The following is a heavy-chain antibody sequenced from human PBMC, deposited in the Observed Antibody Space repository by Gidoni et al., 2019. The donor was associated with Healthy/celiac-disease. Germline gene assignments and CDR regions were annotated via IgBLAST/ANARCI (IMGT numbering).Heavy chain of an antibody. CDR3: ARDRGIAVAGTNAFDI. D-gene: IGHD6-19*01. J-gene: IGHJ3*02. CDR1: GFTFSSYE. CDR2: ISSSGSTI. V-gene: IGHV3-48*03. Sequence: EVQLVESGGGLVQPGGSLRLSCAASGFTFSSYEMNWVRQAPGKGLEWVSYISSSGSTIYYADSVKGRFTISRDNAKNSLYLQMNSLRAEDTAVYYCARDRGIAVAGTNAFDIWGQGTMVTVSS.